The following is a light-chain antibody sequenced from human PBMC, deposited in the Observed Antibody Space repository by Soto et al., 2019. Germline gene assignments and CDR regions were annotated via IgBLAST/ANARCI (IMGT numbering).Light chain of an antibody. CDR1: QSIGSN. Sequence: EIVMTQSPDTLSVSPGERDTLYCRASQSIGSNLAWYQQKPGQAPRLLIYAASIRATDFPARVSGGGSGTDFTIHISCLQHEDFAVYFCHQYNIWPPWPCGHGTNEELK. CDR3: HQYNIWPPWP. CDR2: AAS. J-gene: IGKJ1*01. V-gene: IGKV3-15*01.